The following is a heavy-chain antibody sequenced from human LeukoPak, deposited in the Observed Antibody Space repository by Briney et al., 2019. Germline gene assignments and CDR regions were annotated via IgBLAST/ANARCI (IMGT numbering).Heavy chain of an antibody. CDR3: AREAPRGYSGYAEPPGY. CDR1: GYTFTGHY. J-gene: IGHJ4*02. D-gene: IGHD5-12*01. V-gene: IGHV1-2*02. Sequence: ASVKVSCKASGYTFTGHYMHWVRQAPGQGLEWMGWINPNSGATNYAQKFQGRVTMTRDTSISTAYMEVSRLRSDDTAVYYCAREAPRGYSGYAEPPGYWGQGTLVTVSS. CDR2: INPNSGAT.